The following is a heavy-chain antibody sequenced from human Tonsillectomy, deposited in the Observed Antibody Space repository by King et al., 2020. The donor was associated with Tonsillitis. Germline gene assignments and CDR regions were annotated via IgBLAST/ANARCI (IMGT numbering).Heavy chain of an antibody. CDR2: IDYSGST. J-gene: IGHJ6*03. CDR3: ARANWAPYYYYFDV. Sequence: VQLQESGPGLVKPSETLSLTCTVSGGSISSYYWTWIRQPPGKGLEWIGDIDYSGSTNYNPSLKSRVSFSVDTSKNQFSLRLSSVTAADTAVYYCARANWAPYYYYFDVWGHGATVTVS. CDR1: GGSISSYY. D-gene: IGHD7-27*01. V-gene: IGHV4-59*01.